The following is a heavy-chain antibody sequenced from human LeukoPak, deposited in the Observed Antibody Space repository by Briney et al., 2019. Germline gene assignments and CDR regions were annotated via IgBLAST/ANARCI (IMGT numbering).Heavy chain of an antibody. Sequence: GGSLRLSCAASGFSFGIYWMSWVRQAPGKGLEWLAYIQQAGSETYYADSVKGRFTISRDNAKNSLHLQMNSLRVEDTAVYYCARDGGGLDYWGQGTQVTVSS. CDR2: IQQAGSET. CDR1: GFSFGIYW. CDR3: ARDGGGLDY. J-gene: IGHJ4*02. V-gene: IGHV3-7*01. D-gene: IGHD3-16*01.